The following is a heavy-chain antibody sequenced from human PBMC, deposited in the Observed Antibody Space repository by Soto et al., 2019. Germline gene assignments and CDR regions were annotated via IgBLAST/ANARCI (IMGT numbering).Heavy chain of an antibody. Sequence: GGSLRLSCAASGFTFSSYAMSWVRQAPGKGLEWVSAISGSGGSTYYADSVKGRFTISRDNSKNTLYLQMNSLRAEDTAVYYCAKAPPVGQEYYYYHYMDVWGKGTTVTVSS. J-gene: IGHJ6*03. CDR2: ISGSGGST. D-gene: IGHD1-26*01. CDR3: AKAPPVGQEYYYYHYMDV. V-gene: IGHV3-23*01. CDR1: GFTFSSYA.